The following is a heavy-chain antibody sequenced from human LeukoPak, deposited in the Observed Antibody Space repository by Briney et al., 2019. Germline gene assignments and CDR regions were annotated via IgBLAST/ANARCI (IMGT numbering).Heavy chain of an antibody. J-gene: IGHJ4*02. D-gene: IGHD3-22*01. Sequence: PGGSLRLSCAASGFTFSSYGMHWVRQAPGKGLVWVSRINSDGSSTSYADSVRGRFTISRDNAKNTLYLQMNSLRAEDTAVYYCARDEAEGSYYDSSGYYGIDYWGQGTLVTVSS. CDR3: ARDEAEGSYYDSSGYYGIDY. CDR2: INSDGSST. CDR1: GFTFSSYG. V-gene: IGHV3-74*01.